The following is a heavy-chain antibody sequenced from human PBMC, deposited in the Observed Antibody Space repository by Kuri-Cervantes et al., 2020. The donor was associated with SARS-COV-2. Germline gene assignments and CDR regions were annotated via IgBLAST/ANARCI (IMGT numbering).Heavy chain of an antibody. CDR2: IYYSGST. V-gene: IGHV4-31*03. CDR1: GGSISSGGYY. CDR3: ARARTLRFLEWLPLIADAFDI. Sequence: SETLSLTCTVSGGSISSGGYYWSWIRQHPGKGLEWIGYIYYSGSTYYNPSLKSRVTISVDTSKNQFSLKLSSVTAADTALYYCARARTLRFLEWLPLIADAFDIWGQGTMVTVSS. J-gene: IGHJ3*02. D-gene: IGHD3-3*01.